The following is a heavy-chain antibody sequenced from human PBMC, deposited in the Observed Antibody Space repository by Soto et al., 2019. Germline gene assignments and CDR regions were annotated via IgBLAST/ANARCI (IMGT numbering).Heavy chain of an antibody. CDR3: ASVLQRKLAEGMYQYYGMDV. CDR2: ISAHNGNT. V-gene: IGHV1-18*01. Sequence: QVQLVQSGGEVKKPGASVKVSCKTSGYTFGSYVTTWVRQAPGQGLEWMGWISAHNGNTVYAQNLQGRVTMTTDTSTKTAYMELRSLRSDDTAVYYCASVLQRKLAEGMYQYYGMDVWGQGTTVTVSS. J-gene: IGHJ6*02. D-gene: IGHD2-2*01. CDR1: GYTFGSYV.